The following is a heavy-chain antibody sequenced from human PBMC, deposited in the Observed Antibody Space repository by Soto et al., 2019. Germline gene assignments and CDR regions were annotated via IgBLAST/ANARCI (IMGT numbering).Heavy chain of an antibody. J-gene: IGHJ4*02. D-gene: IGHD1-26*01. CDR3: AKDLGPPRGSYPDS. CDR1: GFTFSSYG. CDR2: ISYDGSHT. V-gene: IGHV3-30*18. Sequence: QEQQVESGGGVVQPGRSLRLSWVASGFTFSSYGMHWVRQTPSKGLEWVSVISYDGSHTHYADSVRGRFTVSRDNSKSTVYLQMNTLRPDATAVYYCAKDLGPPRGSYPDSWGPGTLVTVSS.